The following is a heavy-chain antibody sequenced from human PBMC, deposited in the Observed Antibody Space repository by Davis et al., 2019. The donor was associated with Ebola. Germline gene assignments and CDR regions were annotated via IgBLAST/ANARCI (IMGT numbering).Heavy chain of an antibody. CDR2: INWNGASS. CDR3: ARVTAATGYSRFDT. D-gene: IGHD3-9*01. Sequence: GGSLRLSCGASGFTFDDYAMTWVRQVPGKGLEWVSGINWNGASSGYADSVKGRFTISRDNVKNSLYLRMNSLRVEDTALYHCARVTAATGYSRFDTWGQGTLVTVSS. J-gene: IGHJ5*01. V-gene: IGHV3-20*01. CDR1: GFTFDDYA.